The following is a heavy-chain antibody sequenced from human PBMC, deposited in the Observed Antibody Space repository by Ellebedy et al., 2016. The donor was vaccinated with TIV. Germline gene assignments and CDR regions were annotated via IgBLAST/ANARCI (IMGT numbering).Heavy chain of an antibody. D-gene: IGHD3-10*01. V-gene: IGHV4-39*01. J-gene: IGHJ5*02. CDR3: ARWFGELLYVRWFDP. CDR1: GGSLSSSSSY. Sequence: GSLRLTCTVSGGSLSSSSSYWGWIRQPPGKGLEWIGSIYYSGNTYYNPSLESRVTISADTSKNQFSLRLRSVTAADTAVYYCARWFGELLYVRWFDPWGQGTLVTVSS. CDR2: IYYSGNT.